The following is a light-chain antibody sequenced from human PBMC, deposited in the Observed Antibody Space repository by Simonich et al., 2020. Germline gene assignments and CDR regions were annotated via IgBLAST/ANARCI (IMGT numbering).Light chain of an antibody. V-gene: IGKV3-20*01. CDR2: GAT. CDR3: QQYGSSPR. J-gene: IGKJ1*01. Sequence: EIVLTQSPGTLSLSPGERATLSCRAIQSVSSSYLAWYQQKPGQAPRLLIYGATSRATGIPDRFSGSGSGTAFTLTISRLEPEDFAVYYCQQYGSSPRFGQGTKVEIK. CDR1: QSVSSSY.